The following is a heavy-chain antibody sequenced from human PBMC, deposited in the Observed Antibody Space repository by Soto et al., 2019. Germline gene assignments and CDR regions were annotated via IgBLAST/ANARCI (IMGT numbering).Heavy chain of an antibody. D-gene: IGHD3-9*01. CDR1: GYSFTSYW. J-gene: IGHJ4*02. V-gene: IGHV5-51*01. CDR3: ARRDMLTGYVYFDY. Sequence: PGESLKISCKGSGYSFTSYWIAWVRQMPGTGLEWIGIIYPGDSDTRYGPSFQGQVTISADKSISTAYLQWSSLKASDSATYYCARRDMLTGYVYFDYWGQGTQVTVSS. CDR2: IYPGDSDT.